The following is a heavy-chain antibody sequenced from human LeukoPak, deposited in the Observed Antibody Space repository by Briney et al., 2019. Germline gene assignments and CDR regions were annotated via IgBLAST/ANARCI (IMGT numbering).Heavy chain of an antibody. D-gene: IGHD3-10*01. CDR1: GFTFSSYA. J-gene: IGHJ3*02. Sequence: AGGSLRLSCAASGFTFSSYAMSWVRQAPGKGLEWVSVISGSGDSTHYSDSVKGRFTISRDNSKNTLYLQMNSLRAEDTAVYYCAKTMVRGNYFISHDAFDIWGQGTMVTVSS. CDR2: ISGSGDST. CDR3: AKTMVRGNYFISHDAFDI. V-gene: IGHV3-23*01.